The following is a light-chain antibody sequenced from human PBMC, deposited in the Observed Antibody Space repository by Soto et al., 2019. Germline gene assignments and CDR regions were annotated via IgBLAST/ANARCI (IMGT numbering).Light chain of an antibody. CDR2: EVS. CDR1: SSDVGDYNY. Sequence: QPVLTQPASVSGSPGQSITISCTGTSSDVGDYNYVSWYQQHPDKAPKLMIYEVSNRPSGVSSRFSGSKSGNTASLTISGLQAEDEADYYCSSYTSSGTVVFGGGTQLTVL. V-gene: IGLV2-14*01. CDR3: SSYTSSGTVV. J-gene: IGLJ2*01.